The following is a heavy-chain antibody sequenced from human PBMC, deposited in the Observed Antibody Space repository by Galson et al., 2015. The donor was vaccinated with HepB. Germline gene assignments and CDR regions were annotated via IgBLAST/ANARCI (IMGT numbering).Heavy chain of an antibody. CDR3: ARELRAGTPGAFDI. J-gene: IGHJ3*02. Sequence: SVKVSCKASGGTFSSYAISWVRQAPGQGLEWMGGIIPIFGIANYAQKFQGRVTITADKSTSTAYMELSSLRSEDTAVYYCARELRAGTPGAFDIWGQGTMVTVSS. V-gene: IGHV1-69*10. CDR1: GGTFSSYA. D-gene: IGHD1-1*01. CDR2: IIPIFGIA.